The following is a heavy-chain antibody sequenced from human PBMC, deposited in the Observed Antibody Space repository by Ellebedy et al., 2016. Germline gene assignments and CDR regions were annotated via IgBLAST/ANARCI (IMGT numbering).Heavy chain of an antibody. J-gene: IGHJ4*02. CDR1: RYSFTSYW. V-gene: IGHV5-51*01. D-gene: IGHD2-21*01. Sequence: KVSXKGSRYSFTSYWIGWVRQMPGKGLEWMGIIYPGDSDTRYSPSFQGQVTISADKSNSTAYLQWSSLKASDTAMYYCARSTDSLFDYWGQGTLVTVSS. CDR3: ARSTDSLFDY. CDR2: IYPGDSDT.